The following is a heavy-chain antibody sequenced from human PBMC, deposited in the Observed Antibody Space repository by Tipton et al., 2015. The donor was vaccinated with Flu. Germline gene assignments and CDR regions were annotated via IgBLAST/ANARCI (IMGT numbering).Heavy chain of an antibody. CDR2: IYHSGST. J-gene: IGHJ5*02. CDR3: AGSMITFGGVIVTPFDP. V-gene: IGHV4-38-2*01. CDR1: GYSISSGYY. D-gene: IGHD3-16*02. Sequence: GLVKPSETLSLTCAVSGYSISSGYYWGWIRQPPGKGLEWIGSIYHSGSTYYNPSLKSRVTIPVDTSKNQFSLKLSSVTAADTAVYYCAGSMITFGGVIVTPFDPWGQGTLVTVSS.